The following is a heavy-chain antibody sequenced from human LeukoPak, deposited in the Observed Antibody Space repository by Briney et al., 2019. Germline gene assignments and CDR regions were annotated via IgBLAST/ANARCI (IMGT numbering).Heavy chain of an antibody. CDR3: ASPRSGGKRWSAFDI. D-gene: IGHD2-15*01. J-gene: IGHJ3*02. V-gene: IGHV3-21*01. CDR2: ISSSSSYI. CDR1: GFTFSSYS. Sequence: GGSLRLSCAASGFTFSSYSMNWVRQAPGKGLEWVSSISSSSSYIYYADSVKGRFTISRDNAKNSLYLQMNSLRAEDAAVYYCASPRSGGKRWSAFDIWGQGTMVTVSS.